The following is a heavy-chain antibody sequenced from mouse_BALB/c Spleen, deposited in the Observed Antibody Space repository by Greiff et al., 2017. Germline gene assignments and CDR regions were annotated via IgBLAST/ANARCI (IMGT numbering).Heavy chain of an antibody. J-gene: IGHJ4*01. CDR1: GFTFSSYG. CDR3: ARLTTATGSLDY. D-gene: IGHD1-2*01. CDR2: ISSGGSYT. V-gene: IGHV5-6*01. Sequence: EVQGVESGGDLVKPGGSLKLPCAASGFTFSSYGMSWVRQTPDKRLEWVATISSGGSYTYYPDSVKGRFTISRDNAKNTLYLQMSSLKSEDTAMYYCARLTTATGSLDYWGQGTSVTVSS.